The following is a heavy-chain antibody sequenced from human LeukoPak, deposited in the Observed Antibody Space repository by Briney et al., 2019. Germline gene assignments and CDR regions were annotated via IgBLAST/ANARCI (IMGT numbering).Heavy chain of an antibody. V-gene: IGHV1-69*01. CDR2: IIPIFGTA. D-gene: IGHD1-26*01. Sequence: GSSVKVSCKASGGTFSSYAISWVRQAPGQGLEWMGGIIPIFGTANYAQKFQGRVTITADESTSTAYMELSSLRSEDTAVYYCARERDSGSYWGFGGDYWGQGTLVTVSS. J-gene: IGHJ4*02. CDR3: ARERDSGSYWGFGGDY. CDR1: GGTFSSYA.